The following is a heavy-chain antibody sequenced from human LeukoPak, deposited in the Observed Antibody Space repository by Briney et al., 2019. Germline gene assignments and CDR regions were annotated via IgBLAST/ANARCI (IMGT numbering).Heavy chain of an antibody. D-gene: IGHD4-23*01. V-gene: IGHV3-23*01. CDR3: AKCWLKNSLDGFDI. Sequence: PGGSLRLSCAASGFTFSTYAMSWVRQAPGKGLEWVSGTSGSGGATYYTDSVKGRFTISRDNSWNTLYLQMNILRAEVAAVYYCAKCWLKNSLDGFDIWGQGTMVTVSS. CDR2: TSGSGGAT. J-gene: IGHJ3*02. CDR1: GFTFSTYA.